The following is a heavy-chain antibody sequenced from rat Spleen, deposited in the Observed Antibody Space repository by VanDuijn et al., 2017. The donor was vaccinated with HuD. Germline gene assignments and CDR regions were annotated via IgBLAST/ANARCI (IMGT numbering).Heavy chain of an antibody. CDR2: ISTGGHNT. V-gene: IGHV5-27*01. CDR1: GFTFSNYY. CDR3: ATAGYTTGYYYAGGFDY. D-gene: IGHD1-6*01. Sequence: EVQLVESGGGLVQPGRSLKLSCAASGFTFSNYYMAWVRQAPTKGLEWVAYISTGGHNTYHRDSVKGRLTIPRDNAKSTLYLQMDGLRSEDTATYYCATAGYTTGYYYAGGFDYWGQGVMVTVSS. J-gene: IGHJ2*01.